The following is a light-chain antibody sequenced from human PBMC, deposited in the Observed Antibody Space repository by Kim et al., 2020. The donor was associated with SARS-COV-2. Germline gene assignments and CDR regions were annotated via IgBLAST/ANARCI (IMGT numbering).Light chain of an antibody. CDR2: GAS. V-gene: IGKV3-15*01. CDR3: QHYSNWYT. J-gene: IGKJ2*01. CDR1: QSDGSS. Sequence: LSVSQVESVTRACGASQSDGSSLAWYQHKPGQVPRLLIYGASTRATGVPARFSGSGSGTEFTLTVSSLQSEDFTVYYCQHYSNWYTFGQGTKLEI.